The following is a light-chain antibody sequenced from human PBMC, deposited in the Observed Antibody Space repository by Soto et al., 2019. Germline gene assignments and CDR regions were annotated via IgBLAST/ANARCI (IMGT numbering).Light chain of an antibody. Sequence: QSALTQPASVSGSPGQSITISCTGTSSDVGGYNYVSWYQQHPGKAPKLIIYDVNIRPSGLSNRFSGSKSGNTASLTISGLQTEDEADYYCSSYTSSHTRVFGTGTKLTVL. V-gene: IGLV2-14*01. CDR2: DVN. J-gene: IGLJ3*02. CDR3: SSYTSSHTRV. CDR1: SSDVGGYNY.